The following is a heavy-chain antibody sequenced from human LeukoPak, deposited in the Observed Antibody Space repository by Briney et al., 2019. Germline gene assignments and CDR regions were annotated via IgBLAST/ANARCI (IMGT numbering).Heavy chain of an antibody. D-gene: IGHD6-13*01. CDR3: ARSKRYSSSWSNWFDP. Sequence: SVKVSCKASGGTFSSYTISWVRQAPGQGLEWMGRFIPILGIANYAQKFQGRVTITADKSTSTAYMELSSLRSEDTAVYYCARSKRYSSSWSNWFDPWGQGTLVTVSS. V-gene: IGHV1-69*02. CDR1: GGTFSSYT. CDR2: FIPILGIA. J-gene: IGHJ5*02.